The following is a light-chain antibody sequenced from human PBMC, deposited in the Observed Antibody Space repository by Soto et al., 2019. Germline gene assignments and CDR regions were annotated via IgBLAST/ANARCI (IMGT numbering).Light chain of an antibody. CDR3: QQSYSTPYT. Sequence: DIPMTQSPSSLSASVGDRVTITCRASQSISSYLNWYQQKPGKAPKLLIYGASSLQSGVPSRFSGSGSGTDFTLTISSLQPEDFATYYCQQSYSTPYTFGQGTKLAIK. CDR1: QSISSY. J-gene: IGKJ2*01. CDR2: GAS. V-gene: IGKV1-39*01.